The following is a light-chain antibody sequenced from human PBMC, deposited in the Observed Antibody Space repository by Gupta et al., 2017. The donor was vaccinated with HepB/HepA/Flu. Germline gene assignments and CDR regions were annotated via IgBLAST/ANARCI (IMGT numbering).Light chain of an antibody. CDR3: YSPDTSSNHLSV. CDR1: SLRSYY. V-gene: IGLV3-19*01. J-gene: IGLJ1*01. CDR2: GKN. Sequence: SSELTQDPAVSVALGQTFRITCQGDSLRSYYASWYPQKPGQAPALVIYGKNNRPSGIPARFSFSTSWDTASTTTNAAHAEDEADDYYYSPDTSSNHLSVFGTGTKLTVL.